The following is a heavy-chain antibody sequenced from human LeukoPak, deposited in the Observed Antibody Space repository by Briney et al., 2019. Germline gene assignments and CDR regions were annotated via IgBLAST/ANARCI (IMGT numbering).Heavy chain of an antibody. CDR2: IYYSGST. CDR3: ARGGYYYDRSGSYDFDY. CDR1: GGSFSGYF. D-gene: IGHD3-22*01. J-gene: IGHJ4*02. V-gene: IGHV4-34*01. Sequence: PSETLSLTCALYGGSFSGYFGGGMRQPPRRGVGWGGRIYYSGSTSYNSAPKRRVTISADTSTNQFSLKLSSVTAADTAVYYCARGGYYYDRSGSYDFDYWGQGTLVTVSS.